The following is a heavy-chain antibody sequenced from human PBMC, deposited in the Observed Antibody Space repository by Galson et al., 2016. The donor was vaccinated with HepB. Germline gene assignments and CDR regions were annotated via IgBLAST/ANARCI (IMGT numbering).Heavy chain of an antibody. Sequence: SLRLSCAASGFTFSSYGFHWVRQAPGKGLEWVAVIWYDGSNEYYADSVKGRFTISRDDSKNTIYLRMNSLRAEDTAVYYCARGHVDTYYGALSGYYFDYWGQGTLVTVSS. CDR1: GFTFSSYG. D-gene: IGHD3-3*01. V-gene: IGHV3-33*01. CDR3: ARGHVDTYYGALSGYYFDY. J-gene: IGHJ4*02. CDR2: IWYDGSNE.